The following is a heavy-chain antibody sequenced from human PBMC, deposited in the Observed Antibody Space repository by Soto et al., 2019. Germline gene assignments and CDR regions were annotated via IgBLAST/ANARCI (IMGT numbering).Heavy chain of an antibody. V-gene: IGHV4-31*03. D-gene: IGHD2-2*01. CDR1: GGSISSGGYY. CDR2: IYYSGST. CDR3: ARVIDWKPAAKVNWFDP. J-gene: IGHJ5*02. Sequence: PSETLSLTCTVSGGSISSGGYYWSWIRQHPGKGLEWIGYIYYSGSTYYNPSLKSRVTISVDTSKNQFSLKLSSLTAADTAVYYCARVIDWKPAAKVNWFDPWGQGTLVTVSS.